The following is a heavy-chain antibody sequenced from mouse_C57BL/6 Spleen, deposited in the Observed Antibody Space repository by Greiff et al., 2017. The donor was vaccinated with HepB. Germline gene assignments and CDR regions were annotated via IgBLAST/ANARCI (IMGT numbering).Heavy chain of an antibody. V-gene: IGHV5-17*01. CDR2: ISSGSSTI. Sequence: EVQLVESGGGLVKPGGSLKLSCAASGFTFSDYGMHWVRQAPEKGLEWVAYISSGSSTIYYADTVKGRFTISRDNAKNTLFLQMTSLRSEDTAMYYCARNGYDADWYFDVWGTGTTVTVSS. J-gene: IGHJ1*03. CDR1: GFTFSDYG. D-gene: IGHD2-2*01. CDR3: ARNGYDADWYFDV.